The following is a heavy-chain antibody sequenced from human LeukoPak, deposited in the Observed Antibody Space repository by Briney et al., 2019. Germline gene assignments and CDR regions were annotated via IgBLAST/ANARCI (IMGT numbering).Heavy chain of an antibody. CDR2: MNPNSGNT. Sequence: VASLKVSCKVSGYTFTSYDINWVRQATGQGLEWMGWMNPNSGNTGYAQNFQGRVTMNRNTSISTAYMELSRLRSEDPGVYYCARKVVDWFDPWGQGTLVTVSS. CDR1: GYTFTSYD. J-gene: IGHJ5*02. D-gene: IGHD2-15*01. V-gene: IGHV1-8*01. CDR3: ARKVVDWFDP.